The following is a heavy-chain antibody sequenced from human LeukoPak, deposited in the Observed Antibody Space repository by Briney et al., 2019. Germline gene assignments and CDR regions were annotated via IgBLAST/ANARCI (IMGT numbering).Heavy chain of an antibody. CDR1: GDTFSSYA. CDR3: ARDSGYCTNGVCPDY. CDR2: IIPIFGTA. Sequence: GASVKVSSKASGDTFSSYAISWVRQAPGQGLEWMGRIIPIFGTANYAQKFQGRVTITTDESTSTAYMELSSLRSEDTAVYYCARDSGYCTNGVCPDYWGQGTLVTVSS. J-gene: IGHJ4*02. D-gene: IGHD2-8*01. V-gene: IGHV1-69*05.